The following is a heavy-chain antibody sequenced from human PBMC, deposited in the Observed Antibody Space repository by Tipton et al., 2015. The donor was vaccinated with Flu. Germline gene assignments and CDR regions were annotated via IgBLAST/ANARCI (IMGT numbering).Heavy chain of an antibody. J-gene: IGHJ6*02. Sequence: SLRLSCAASSFTFHDFAMRWVRQAPGKGLEWVSGISWNYGVLGYAGSVKGRFTISRDNAKNSLYLQMNSLRPEGTALYYCVKGGRPICSGSTRNTLDVWGQGTAVTVSS. V-gene: IGHV3-9*01. D-gene: IGHD2-15*01. CDR3: VKGGRPICSGSTRNTLDV. CDR1: SFTFHDFA. CDR2: ISWNYGVL.